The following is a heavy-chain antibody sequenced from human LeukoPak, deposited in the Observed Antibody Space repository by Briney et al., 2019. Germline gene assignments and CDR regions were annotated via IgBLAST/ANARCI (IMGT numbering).Heavy chain of an antibody. Sequence: GGSLRLSCAASGFTFSSYGMHWVRQAPGKGLEWVSCISSTSNYIFYADSVRGRFTISRDNAKNSLYLQMDSLRAEDTAVYYCARGGIITSYAFEIWGQGAMVTVSS. CDR2: ISSTSNYI. D-gene: IGHD1-26*01. CDR3: ARGGIITSYAFEI. CDR1: GFTFSSYG. V-gene: IGHV3-21*01. J-gene: IGHJ3*02.